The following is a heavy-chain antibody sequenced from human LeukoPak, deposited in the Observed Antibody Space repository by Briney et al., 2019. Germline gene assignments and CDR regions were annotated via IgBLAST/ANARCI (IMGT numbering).Heavy chain of an antibody. Sequence: SETLSLTCTVSGGSISSGGYYWSWIRQHPGTGLEWIGYIYYSGSTYYNPSLKSRVTISVDTSKNQFSLKLSSVTAADTAVYYCAREGGSGSYSDYWGQGTLVTVSS. D-gene: IGHD3-10*01. CDR1: GGSISSGGYY. J-gene: IGHJ4*02. V-gene: IGHV4-31*03. CDR3: AREGGSGSYSDY. CDR2: IYYSGST.